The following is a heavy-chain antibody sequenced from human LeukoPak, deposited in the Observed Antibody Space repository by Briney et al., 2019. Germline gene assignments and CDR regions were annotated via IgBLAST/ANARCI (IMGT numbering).Heavy chain of an antibody. Sequence: SVKVSCKASGGTFSSYAIIWVRQAPGQGLEWMGRIIPILGIANYAQKFQGRVTITADKSTSTAYMELSSLRSEDTAVYYCASYYSNYGLGYWGQGTLVTVSS. D-gene: IGHD4-11*01. CDR1: GGTFSSYA. V-gene: IGHV1-69*04. J-gene: IGHJ4*02. CDR2: IIPILGIA. CDR3: ASYYSNYGLGY.